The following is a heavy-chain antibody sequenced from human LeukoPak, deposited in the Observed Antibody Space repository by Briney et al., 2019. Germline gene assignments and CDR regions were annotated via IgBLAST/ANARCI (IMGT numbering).Heavy chain of an antibody. CDR3: ARVRYSSGWFWFDP. J-gene: IGHJ5*02. Sequence: GGSLRLSCAASGFTFSCCWMSWVRQAPGKGLEWVATIKQDGSDKYYVDSVKGRFTVSRDNAKNSLYLQMNSLRAEDTAVYYCARVRYSSGWFWFDPWGQGTLVTVSS. CDR1: GFTFSCCW. D-gene: IGHD6-19*01. CDR2: IKQDGSDK. V-gene: IGHV3-7*05.